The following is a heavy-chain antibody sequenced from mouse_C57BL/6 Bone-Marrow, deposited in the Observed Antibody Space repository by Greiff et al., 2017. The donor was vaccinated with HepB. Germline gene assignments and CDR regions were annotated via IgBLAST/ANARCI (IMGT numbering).Heavy chain of an antibody. V-gene: IGHV1-15*01. CDR3: TRDGSSPAWFAY. D-gene: IGHD1-1*01. Sequence: QVQLQQSGAELVRPGASVTLSCKASGYTFTDYEMHWVKQTPVHGLEWIGAIDPETGGTAYNQKFKGKAILTADKSSSIAYMELRSLTSEDSAVYYCTRDGSSPAWFAYWGQGTLVTVSA. CDR2: IDPETGGT. CDR1: GYTFTDYE. J-gene: IGHJ3*01.